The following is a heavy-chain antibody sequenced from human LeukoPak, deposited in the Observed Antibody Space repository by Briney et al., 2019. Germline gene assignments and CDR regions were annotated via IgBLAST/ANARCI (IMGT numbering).Heavy chain of an antibody. D-gene: IGHD1-26*01. CDR1: GFTFSSYR. V-gene: IGHV3-74*01. J-gene: IGHJ4*02. CDR2: INGDESST. Sequence: PGGSLRLSCAASGFTFSSYRMNWVRQAPGRGLEWVSRINGDESSTNYADSVKGRFTISRDNAKDTLYLHMNSLTAEDTAVYYCARGAKWAYYFDYWGQGTLVTVSS. CDR3: ARGAKWAYYFDY.